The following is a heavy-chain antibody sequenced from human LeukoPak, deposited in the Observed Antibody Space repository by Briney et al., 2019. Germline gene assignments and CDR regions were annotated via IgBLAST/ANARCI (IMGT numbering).Heavy chain of an antibody. V-gene: IGHV1-18*01. Sequence: ASVKVSCKASGYTFTSYGISWVRQAPGQGLEWMGWISAYNGNTNYAQKLQGRVTMTTDTSTSTAYMELRSLRSDDTAVYYCARKITMVRGVIESWFDPWGQGTLVTVSS. D-gene: IGHD3-10*01. CDR1: GYTFTSYG. CDR3: ARKITMVRGVIESWFDP. CDR2: ISAYNGNT. J-gene: IGHJ5*02.